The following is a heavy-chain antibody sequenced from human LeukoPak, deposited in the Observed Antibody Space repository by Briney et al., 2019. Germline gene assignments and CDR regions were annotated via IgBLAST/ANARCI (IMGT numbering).Heavy chain of an antibody. CDR2: IIPIFGTA. D-gene: IGHD3-10*01. CDR3: AREGGSGSYLDY. J-gene: IGHJ4*02. V-gene: IGHV1-69*06. CDR1: GGTFSSYA. Sequence: GASVKVSGKASGGTFSSYAISWVRQAPGQGLEWMGGIIPIFGTANYAQKFQGRVTITADKSMSTAYMELSSLRSEDTAVYYCAREGGSGSYLDYWGQGTLVTVSS.